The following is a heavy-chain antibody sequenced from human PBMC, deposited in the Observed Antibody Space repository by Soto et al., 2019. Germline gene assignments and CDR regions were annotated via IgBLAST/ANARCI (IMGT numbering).Heavy chain of an antibody. CDR3: VRRRGYNSSGAFDY. CDR1: GDIFTNYW. D-gene: IGHD6-6*01. CDR2: IDPGDSDT. V-gene: IGHV5-51*01. Sequence: PGESLKISCKASGDIFTNYWIGWVRQMPGRGLEWMGNIDPGDSDTRYSPSFEGQVTFSVDKSINTAYLHQSTLKASDTAMFYCVRRRGYNSSGAFDYWAQGTLVTVSS. J-gene: IGHJ4*02.